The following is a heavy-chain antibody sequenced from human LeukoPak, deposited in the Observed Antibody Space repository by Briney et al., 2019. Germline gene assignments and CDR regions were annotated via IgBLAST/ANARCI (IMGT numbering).Heavy chain of an antibody. J-gene: IGHJ4*02. CDR2: INHSGST. V-gene: IGHV4-34*01. CDR1: GGSFSGYY. Sequence: SETLSLTCAVYGGSFSGYYWSWIRQPPGKGVEWIGEINHSGSTNYNPSLKSRVTISVDTSKNQFSLKLSSVTAADTAVYYCARGRSGSRATFDYWGQGTLVTVSS. CDR3: ARGRSGSRATFDY. D-gene: IGHD3-3*01.